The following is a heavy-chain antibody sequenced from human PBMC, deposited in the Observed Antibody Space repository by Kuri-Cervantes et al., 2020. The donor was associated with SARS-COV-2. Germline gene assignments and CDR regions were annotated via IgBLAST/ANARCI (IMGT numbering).Heavy chain of an antibody. V-gene: IGHV3-15*01. CDR1: GFTFSDAW. D-gene: IGHD1-1*01. J-gene: IGHJ4*02. CDR3: ARAKGTTYFLDY. Sequence: GESLKISCVASGFTFSDAWMSWVRQTPGKGLEWIGRFKSKAAGGTIVHATPVQGRFTISRDDSRNTLYLQMNSLRAEDTAVYYCARAKGTTYFLDYWGQGTLVTVSS. CDR2: FKSKAAGGTI.